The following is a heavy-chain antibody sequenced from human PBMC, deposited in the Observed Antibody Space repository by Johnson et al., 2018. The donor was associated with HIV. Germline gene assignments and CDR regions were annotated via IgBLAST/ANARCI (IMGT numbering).Heavy chain of an antibody. V-gene: IGHV3-30*04. CDR3: ARDQDWGYYDTTGFDS. CDR2: ISYDGSNK. Sequence: QVQLVESGGGVVQPGRSLRLSCAASGFTFSSYAMHWVRQAPGKGLEWVAVISYDGSNKYYADSVKGRFTISRDNSKNTLYLQMNSLRAEDTAVYYCARDQDWGYYDTTGFDSWGQGTMVTVSS. D-gene: IGHD3-16*01. CDR1: GFTFSSYA. J-gene: IGHJ3*02.